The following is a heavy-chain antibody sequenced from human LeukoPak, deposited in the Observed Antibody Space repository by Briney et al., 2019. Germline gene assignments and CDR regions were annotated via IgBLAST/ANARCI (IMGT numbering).Heavy chain of an antibody. CDR1: GYSISSGYY. CDR2: IYHSGST. Sequence: SETLSLTCTVSGYSISSGYYWGWIRQPPGKGLEWIGTIYHSGSTYYNPSLESRVTISVDTSKNQFSLKLTSVTAADTAVYYCARVRGYCSSTICYRYYFDYWGQGTLVTVSS. J-gene: IGHJ4*02. V-gene: IGHV4-38-2*02. CDR3: ARVRGYCSSTICYRYYFDY. D-gene: IGHD2-2*01.